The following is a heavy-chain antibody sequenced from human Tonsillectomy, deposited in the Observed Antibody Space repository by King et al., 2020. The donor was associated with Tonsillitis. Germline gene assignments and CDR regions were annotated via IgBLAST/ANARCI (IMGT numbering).Heavy chain of an antibody. J-gene: IGHJ4*02. CDR2: ISYDGSNK. Sequence: VQLVESGGGVVQPGRSLRLSCAASGFTFSSYGIHWVRQAPGKGLEWVAVISYDGSNKYYADSVKGRFTISRDNSKNTLYLQVNSLRGDDTAVYYFARNSARGISWDAVNYWGQGTLVTVSS. D-gene: IGHD6-13*01. V-gene: IGHV3-30*03. CDR1: GFTFSSYG. CDR3: ARNSARGISWDAVNY.